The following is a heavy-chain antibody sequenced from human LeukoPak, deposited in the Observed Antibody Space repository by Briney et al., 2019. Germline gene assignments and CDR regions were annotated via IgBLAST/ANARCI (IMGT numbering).Heavy chain of an antibody. CDR2: ISYDGSNK. V-gene: IGHV3-30*04. CDR3: ARDRGHYDFWSGYYNGDNYFEY. J-gene: IGHJ4*02. D-gene: IGHD3-3*01. CDR1: GFTFSSYA. Sequence: GGSLRLSCAASGFTFSSYAMHWVRQAPGKGLEWVAVISYDGSNKYYADSVKGRFTISRDNSKNTLYLQMNSLRAEDTAVYYCARDRGHYDFWSGYYNGDNYFEYWGQGTLVTVSS.